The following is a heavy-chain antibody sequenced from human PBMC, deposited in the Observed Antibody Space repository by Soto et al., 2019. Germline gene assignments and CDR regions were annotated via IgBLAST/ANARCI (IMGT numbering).Heavy chain of an antibody. J-gene: IGHJ4*02. V-gene: IGHV3-23*01. CDR1: GFPFSSYA. CDR3: LRSGRSTPSY. D-gene: IGHD6-19*01. Sequence: GGSLRLSXAASGFPFSSYAMSWVRQAPGKGLEWVSAMSGSSGDTYYADSVKGRFTISRDNSKNALYLQMNSLRAEDTALYYCLRSGRSTPSYWGQGTLVTVSS. CDR2: MSGSSGDT.